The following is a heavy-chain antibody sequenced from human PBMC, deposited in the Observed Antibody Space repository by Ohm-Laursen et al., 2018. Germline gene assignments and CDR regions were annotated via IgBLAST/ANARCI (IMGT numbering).Heavy chain of an antibody. CDR1: GDSISGRY. V-gene: IGHV4-59*08. CDR2: IDDNGNT. Sequence: GTLSLTCTVSGDSISGRYWSWIRQPPGKGLEWIGNIDDNGNTNYNPSLQSRVTISINTSKNQFFLQLRFVTAADTAVYHCAGAPNLYYFDYWGQGTLVTVSS. CDR3: AGAPNLYYFDY. J-gene: IGHJ4*02. D-gene: IGHD1-26*01.